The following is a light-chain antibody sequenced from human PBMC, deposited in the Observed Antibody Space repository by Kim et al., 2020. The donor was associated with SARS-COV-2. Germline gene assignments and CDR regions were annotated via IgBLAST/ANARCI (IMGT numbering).Light chain of an antibody. CDR2: DAS. CDR1: QSVNRQ. J-gene: IGKJ1*01. CDR3: QQRTSWPRT. Sequence: LSPGERATLSCRASQSVNRQLGWYQQKPGQAPRLLIYDASTRATAIPARFSGSGSGTDFTLTISSLEPEDSAYYYCQQRTSWPRTFGQGTKVDIK. V-gene: IGKV3-11*01.